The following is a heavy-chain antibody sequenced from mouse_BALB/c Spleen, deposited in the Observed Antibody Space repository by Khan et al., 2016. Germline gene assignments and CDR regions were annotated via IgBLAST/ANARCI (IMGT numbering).Heavy chain of an antibody. V-gene: IGHV9-3-1*01. D-gene: IGHD1-1*01. Sequence: QIQLVQSGPELKKPGETVKISCKASGYTFTNYGMNWVKEAPGKGLKWMGWINTYTGEPTYADDFKGRFAFSLETSASTAYLQLNNLKNEDTATYVCARDYGSSYPLDYWGQGTTLTVSS. CDR1: GYTFTNYG. CDR2: INTYTGEP. J-gene: IGHJ2*01. CDR3: ARDYGSSYPLDY.